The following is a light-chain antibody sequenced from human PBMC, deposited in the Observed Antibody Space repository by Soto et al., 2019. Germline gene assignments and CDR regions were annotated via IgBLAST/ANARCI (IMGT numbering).Light chain of an antibody. CDR2: KAS. CDR1: QTISSW. V-gene: IGKV1-5*03. Sequence: DIQMTQSPSTLSGSVGDRVTITCLASQTISSWFAWYQQKPGKAPKLLIYKASTLKSGVPSRFSGSGSGTEFTLTISSLQPDDFATYYCQHYNSYSEAFGQGTMV. CDR3: QHYNSYSEA. J-gene: IGKJ1*01.